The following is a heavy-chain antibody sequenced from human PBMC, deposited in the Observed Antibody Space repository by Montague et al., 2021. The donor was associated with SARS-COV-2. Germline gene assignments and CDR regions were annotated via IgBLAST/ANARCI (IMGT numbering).Heavy chain of an antibody. Sequence: SETLSLTCTVSGGSISSSSYYWGWIRQPPGKGLEWIGSIYYSGSTYYNPSLKSRVTISVDTSKNQFPLKLSSVTAADTAVYYCARFPTSYYYDSKAAPATPDAFDIWGQGKMVTVSS. CDR2: IYYSGST. V-gene: IGHV4-39*01. CDR3: ARFPTSYYYDSKAAPATPDAFDI. J-gene: IGHJ3*02. D-gene: IGHD3-22*01. CDR1: GGSISSSSYY.